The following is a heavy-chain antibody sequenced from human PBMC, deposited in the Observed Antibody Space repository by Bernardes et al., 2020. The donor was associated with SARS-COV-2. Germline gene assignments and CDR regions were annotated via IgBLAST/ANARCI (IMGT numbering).Heavy chain of an antibody. CDR1: GFTFSSYC. V-gene: IGHV3-7*03. CDR2: IKQDGSER. J-gene: IGHJ6*02. D-gene: IGHD6-19*01. CDR3: ARDGIAVAAYYYYYGMDV. Sequence: GGTLRLSCAASGFTFSSYCMSWVRQGPGKGLEWVANIKQDGSERYYVDSVKGRFTISRDNAKNSLYLQMNSLRAEDTAVYYCARDGIAVAAYYYYYGMDVWGQGTTVTVSS.